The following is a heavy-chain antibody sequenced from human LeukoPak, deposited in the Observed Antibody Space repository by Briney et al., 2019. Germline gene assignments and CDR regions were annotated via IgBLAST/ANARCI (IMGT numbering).Heavy chain of an antibody. Sequence: TSETLSLTCTVSGGSISSYYWSWIRQPAGKGLEWIGRIYTSGSTNYNPSLKSRVTMSVDTSKNQFSLKLSSVTAADTAVYYCARDRYYYGSGSYYMDVWGKGTTVTIPS. J-gene: IGHJ6*03. CDR2: IYTSGST. V-gene: IGHV4-4*07. CDR3: ARDRYYYGSGSYYMDV. CDR1: GGSISSYY. D-gene: IGHD3-10*01.